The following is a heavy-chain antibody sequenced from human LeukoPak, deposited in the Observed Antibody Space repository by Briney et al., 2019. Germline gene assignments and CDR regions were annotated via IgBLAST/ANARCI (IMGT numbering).Heavy chain of an antibody. CDR1: GFTFNHYA. CDR2: ISDTISGGST. V-gene: IGHV3-23*01. D-gene: IGHD5-18*01. CDR3: AKDRTGYSYGYFLSP. J-gene: IGHJ5*02. Sequence: PGGSLRLSCAASGFTFNHYAMPWVRQAPGKGLEWVSTISDTISGGSTYYADSVKGRFTISRDNSKNTLYLQMNILRAEDTAVYYCAKDRTGYSYGYFLSPWGQGTLVTVSS.